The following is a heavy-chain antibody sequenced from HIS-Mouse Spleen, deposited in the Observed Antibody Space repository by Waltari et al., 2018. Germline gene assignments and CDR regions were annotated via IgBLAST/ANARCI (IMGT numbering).Heavy chain of an antibody. CDR1: GGSFSGYY. V-gene: IGHV4-34*01. J-gene: IGHJ4*02. CDR2: INHSGST. CDR3: ARGQLGNLDY. D-gene: IGHD7-27*01. Sequence: QVQLQQWGAGLLKPSETLSLTCAVYGGSFSGYYWSWIRQPPGKGLEWIGEINHSGSTNYNPSLQSRVTISVGTSKNQFSLKLSSVAAADTAVYYCARGQLGNLDYWGQGTLVTVSS.